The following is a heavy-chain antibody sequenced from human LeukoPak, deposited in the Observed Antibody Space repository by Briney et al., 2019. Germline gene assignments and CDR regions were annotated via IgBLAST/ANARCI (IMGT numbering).Heavy chain of an antibody. CDR2: ISGHGGST. D-gene: IGHD3-22*01. CDR3: AKGDYYDSSGPLDY. Sequence: GGSLRLSCAASGFTFSSHAMSWVRQAPGKGLEWVSGISGHGGSTYYAESVKGRFTISRDNSKNTLYLQMNSLRAEDTAVYYCAKGDYYDSSGPLDYWGQGTLVTVSS. V-gene: IGHV3-23*01. CDR1: GFTFSSHA. J-gene: IGHJ4*02.